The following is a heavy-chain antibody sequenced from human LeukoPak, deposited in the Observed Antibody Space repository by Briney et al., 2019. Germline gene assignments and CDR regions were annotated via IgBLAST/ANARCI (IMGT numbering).Heavy chain of an antibody. CDR2: IKQDGSEK. CDR1: GFIFSSYW. D-gene: IGHD5-18*01. J-gene: IGHJ4*02. V-gene: IGHV3-7*01. Sequence: GGSLRLSWAPSGFIFSSYWMSCVRQAPGKGLEWVANIKQDGSEKYYVDSVKGRFTISRDNAKNSLYLQMNSLRAEDTAVYYCARDRATAMFDYWAQGTLVTVSS. CDR3: ARDRATAMFDY.